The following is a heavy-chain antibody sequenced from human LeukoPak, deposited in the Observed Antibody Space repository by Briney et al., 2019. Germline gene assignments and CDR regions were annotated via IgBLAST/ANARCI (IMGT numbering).Heavy chain of an antibody. CDR1: GYTFTDYS. CDR3: AREIVHSGGDC. CDR2: VTPKNGDT. V-gene: IGHV1-2*02. J-gene: IGHJ4*02. D-gene: IGHD1-26*01. Sequence: GASVKVSCKAYGYTFTDYSIHLVRQAPGQGLEWMGWVTPKNGDTSYTQKFQGRVTMTRDTSISTAHMELSRLTSDDTAVYYCAREIVHSGGDCWGQGTLVIVSS.